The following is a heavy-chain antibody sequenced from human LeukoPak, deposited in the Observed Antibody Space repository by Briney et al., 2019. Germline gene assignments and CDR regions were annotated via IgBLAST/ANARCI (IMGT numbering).Heavy chain of an antibody. Sequence: PGGSLRLSCATSGFTFSSYGMHWVRQAPGKGLEWVAVISYDGGKKYYADSVKGRFTISRDNSKNTLYLQMNSLRTEDTAVYYCVRDGSSWGNFDYWGQGTLVSVSS. D-gene: IGHD7-27*01. CDR2: ISYDGGKK. V-gene: IGHV3-30*03. CDR1: GFTFSSYG. CDR3: VRDGSSWGNFDY. J-gene: IGHJ4*02.